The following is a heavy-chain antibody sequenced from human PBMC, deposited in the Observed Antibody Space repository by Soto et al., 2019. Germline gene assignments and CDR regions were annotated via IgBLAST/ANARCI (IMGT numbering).Heavy chain of an antibody. V-gene: IGHV1-69*06. CDR2: IIPLYGTV. J-gene: IGHJ6*02. Sequence: SVKVSCKASGGTFNSYGISWVRQAPGQGLDWMGVIIPLYGTVNYAQKFQGRVSITADKSTSTAYMDLNSLRSDGTAVYYCAKCGDSSGYYPQYYYYGMDVWGQGTTLTVSS. D-gene: IGHD3-22*01. CDR3: AKCGDSSGYYPQYYYYGMDV. CDR1: GGTFNSYG.